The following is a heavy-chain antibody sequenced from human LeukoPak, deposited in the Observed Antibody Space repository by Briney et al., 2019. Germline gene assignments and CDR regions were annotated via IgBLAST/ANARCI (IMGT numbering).Heavy chain of an antibody. CDR1: GYTFTSYG. D-gene: IGHD2-15*01. J-gene: IGHJ6*03. V-gene: IGHV1-18*01. CDR3: ARRVAASDYYYYYYMDV. Sequence: ASVKVSCKAPGYTFTSYGISWVRQAPGQGLEWMGWISAYNGNTNYAQKLQGRVTMTTDTSTSTAYMELRSLRPDDTAVYYCARRVAASDYYYYYYMDVWGKGTTVTVSS. CDR2: ISAYNGNT.